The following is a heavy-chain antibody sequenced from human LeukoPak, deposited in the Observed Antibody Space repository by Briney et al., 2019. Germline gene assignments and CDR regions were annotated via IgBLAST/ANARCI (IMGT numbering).Heavy chain of an antibody. D-gene: IGHD1/OR15-1a*01. J-gene: IGHJ3*02. CDR1: EFTISRYW. V-gene: IGHV3-74*01. CDR3: ARGWNTTPRSGFDI. CDR2: INNDGSIT. Sequence: PGGSLRLSCAASEFTISRYWMHWGRQAPGKGLVWVSNINNDGSITTYADSVKGRFTISRDNVKNTLFLQMNSLGAEDTALYYCARGWNTTPRSGFDIWGLGTMVTVSS.